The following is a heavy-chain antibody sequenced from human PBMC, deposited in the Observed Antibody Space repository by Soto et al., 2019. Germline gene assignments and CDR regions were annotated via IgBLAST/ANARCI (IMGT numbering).Heavy chain of an antibody. D-gene: IGHD2-2*01. CDR3: ARADIVVVPATSSWFDP. J-gene: IGHJ5*02. CDR1: GGSISSSNW. V-gene: IGHV4-4*02. Sequence: SETLSLTCAVSGGSISSSNWWSWVRQPPGKGLEWIGEIYHSGSTNYNPSLKSRVTISVDKSKNQFSLKLSSVTAADTAVYYCARADIVVVPATSSWFDPWGQGTLVTVSS. CDR2: IYHSGST.